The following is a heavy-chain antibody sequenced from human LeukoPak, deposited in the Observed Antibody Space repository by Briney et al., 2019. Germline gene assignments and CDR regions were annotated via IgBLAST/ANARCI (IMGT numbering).Heavy chain of an antibody. CDR1: RFTFSTYA. CDR2: IANGGGST. CDR3: AKSHSVEQRGYFDY. V-gene: IGHV3-23*01. D-gene: IGHD1/OR15-1a*01. Sequence: GGSLRLSCAAFRFTFSTYAMSWVRQAPGKGLEWISTIANGGGSTYYADSVKGRFTISRDNSKNTLYLQMNSLRAEDTAVYYCAKSHSVEQRGYFDYWGQGTLVTVSS. J-gene: IGHJ4*02.